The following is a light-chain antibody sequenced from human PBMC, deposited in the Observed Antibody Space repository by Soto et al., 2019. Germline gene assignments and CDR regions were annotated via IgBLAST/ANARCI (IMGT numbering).Light chain of an antibody. Sequence: QSVLTQPRSVSGSPGQSVTLSCTGTSSDVGGYNFVSWYQQHPGKAPKLMIYDVNKRPSGVPDRFSGSKSGNTASLTISGLQAEDEADYYCCSNAGSYTYVFGTGTKVTVL. CDR3: CSNAGSYTYV. J-gene: IGLJ1*01. CDR1: SSDVGGYNF. CDR2: DVN. V-gene: IGLV2-11*01.